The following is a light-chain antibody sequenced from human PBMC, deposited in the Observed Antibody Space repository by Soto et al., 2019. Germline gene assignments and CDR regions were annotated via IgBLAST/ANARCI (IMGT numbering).Light chain of an antibody. J-gene: IGKJ1*01. CDR2: AAS. V-gene: IGKV1-27*01. Sequence: DIQLTQSPSSLSASVGDRVTITCRASQGISNYLAWYQQKLGKAPKLLIYAASTLQSGVPSRFSGTRSGTDFTLTISSLQPEDVATYYCQKYDSAPRTFGQGTKVEIK. CDR3: QKYDSAPRT. CDR1: QGISNY.